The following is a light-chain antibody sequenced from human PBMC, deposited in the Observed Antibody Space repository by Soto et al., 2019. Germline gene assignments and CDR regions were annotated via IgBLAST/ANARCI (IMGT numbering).Light chain of an antibody. V-gene: IGKV3-15*01. CDR3: QQYNNWPIT. CDR1: QSVGSN. J-gene: IGKJ5*01. CDR2: GAS. Sequence: EIVMTQSPATLSVSPGERATLSCRASQSVGSNLAWYRQKPGQAPRLLIYGASTRATGIPARFSGSGSGTEFTLTINSLQSEDFAVYYCQQYNNWPITFGQGTRLEIK.